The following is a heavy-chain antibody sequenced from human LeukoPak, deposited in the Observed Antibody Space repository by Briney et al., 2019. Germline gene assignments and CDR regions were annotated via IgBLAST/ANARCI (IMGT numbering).Heavy chain of an antibody. J-gene: IGHJ6*03. Sequence: PSETLSLTCTVSGGSISSYYWNWIRQPPGKGLEWIGYIYYSGSTNYNPSLKSRVTISVDTSRNQFSLKLSSVTAADTAVYYCAKVPDFGVGYYYYYMDVWGKGTTVTVSS. CDR3: AKVPDFGVGYYYYYMDV. V-gene: IGHV4-59*01. CDR1: GGSISSYY. D-gene: IGHD3-3*01. CDR2: IYYSGST.